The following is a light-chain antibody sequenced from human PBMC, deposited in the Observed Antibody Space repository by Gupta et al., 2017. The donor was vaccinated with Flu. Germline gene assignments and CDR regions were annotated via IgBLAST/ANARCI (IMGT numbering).Light chain of an antibody. CDR2: RVS. V-gene: IGKV2-30*02. Sequence: DGVLTQSPLSLPVIFGQPASISCRSSQSLVHRNGNTYLTWFQQRPGQSPRRLIYRVSNRDSGVPDRFSGSGSGTDFTLKISRVEAEDVGVYYGMQGTHWPTFGQGPKVESK. CDR3: MQGTHWPT. CDR1: QSLVHRNGNTY. J-gene: IGKJ1*01.